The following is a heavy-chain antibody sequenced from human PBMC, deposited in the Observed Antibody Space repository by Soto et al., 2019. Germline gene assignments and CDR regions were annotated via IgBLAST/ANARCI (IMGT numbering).Heavy chain of an antibody. D-gene: IGHD1-26*01. V-gene: IGHV3-9*01. CDR1: GFTFDDYA. CDR2: ISWNSGSI. J-gene: IGHJ4*02. CDR3: AKDMGSYPPRGTT. Sequence: EVQLVESGGGLVQPGRSLRLSCAASGFTFDDYAMHWVRQAPGKGLEWVSGISWNSGSIGYADSVKGRFTISRDNAKNSLYLQMNSLRAEDTALYYCAKDMGSYPPRGTTWGQGTLVTVSS.